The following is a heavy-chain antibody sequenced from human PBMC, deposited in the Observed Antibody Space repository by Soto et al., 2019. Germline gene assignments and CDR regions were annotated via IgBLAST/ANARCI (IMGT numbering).Heavy chain of an antibody. CDR3: AKGREQQLVRIGMDV. D-gene: IGHD6-13*01. CDR2: ISFDGSNK. CDR1: GFTFSSYG. Sequence: QVQLVESGGGVVQPGRSLILSCAASGFTFSSYGTHWVRQAPGKGLEWVAVISFDGSNKYYADSVKGRFTISRDNSKNTLYLQMDSLRAEDTAVYYCAKGREQQLVRIGMDVWGQGTTVTVCS. J-gene: IGHJ6*02. V-gene: IGHV3-30*18.